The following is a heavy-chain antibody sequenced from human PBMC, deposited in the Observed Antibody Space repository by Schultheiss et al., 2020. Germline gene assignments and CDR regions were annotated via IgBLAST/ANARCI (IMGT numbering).Heavy chain of an antibody. CDR3: ARSRVDTAMATEYYYYGMDV. J-gene: IGHJ6*02. V-gene: IGHV3-23*01. CDR1: GFTFSSYA. Sequence: GGSLRLSCAASGFTFSSYAMSWVRQAPGKGLEWVSAISGSGGSTYYADSVKGRFTISRDNSKNTLYLQMNSLRAEDTAVYYCARSRVDTAMATEYYYYGMDVWGQGTTVTVSS. D-gene: IGHD5-18*01. CDR2: ISGSGGST.